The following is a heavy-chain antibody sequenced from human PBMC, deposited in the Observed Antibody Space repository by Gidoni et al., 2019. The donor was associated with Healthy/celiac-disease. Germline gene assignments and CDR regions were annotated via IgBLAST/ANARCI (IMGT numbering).Heavy chain of an antibody. Sequence: QVQLVQSGAEVKKPGSSVKVSCTASGGTFSSSTISWVRQAPGQGLEGMGRIIPILGIANYPQKFHGRVTITADKSTSTAYMELSSLRSEGTAVYYCARETDYSAWFDPWGQGTLVTVSS. J-gene: IGHJ5*02. CDR3: ARETDYSAWFDP. D-gene: IGHD4-4*01. V-gene: IGHV1-69*08. CDR2: IIPILGIA. CDR1: GGTFSSST.